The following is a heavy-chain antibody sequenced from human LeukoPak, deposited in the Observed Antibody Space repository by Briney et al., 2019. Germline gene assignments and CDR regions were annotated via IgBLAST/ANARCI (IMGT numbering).Heavy chain of an antibody. CDR3: ARETGARGWFDP. CDR2: IYYSGST. V-gene: IGHV4-59*01. J-gene: IGHJ5*02. CDR1: GGSISSYY. Sequence: SETLSLTCTVSGGSISSYYWSWIRQPPGKGLEWIGYIYYSGSTNCNPSLKSRVTISVDTSKNQFSLKLSSVTAADTAVYYCARETGARGWFDPWGQGTLVTVSS.